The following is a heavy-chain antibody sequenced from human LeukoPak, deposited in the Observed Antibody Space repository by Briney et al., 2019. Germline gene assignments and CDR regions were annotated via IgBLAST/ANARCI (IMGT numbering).Heavy chain of an antibody. CDR2: ISGGGSI. J-gene: IGHJ4*02. CDR1: GFTVTNNY. CDR3: ARGFSIYDSSGYFDY. V-gene: IGHV3-66*02. Sequence: PGGSLRLSCAASGFTVTNNYMSWVRQAPGKGLEWVSIISGGGSIYYADSVKGRFTISRDNSKNTLYLQMNSLRAEDTAVYYCARGFSIYDSSGYFDYWGQGTLVTVSS. D-gene: IGHD3-22*01.